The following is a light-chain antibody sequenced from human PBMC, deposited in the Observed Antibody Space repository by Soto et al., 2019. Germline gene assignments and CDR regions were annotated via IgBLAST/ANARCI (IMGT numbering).Light chain of an antibody. CDR1: SSNIGAGYD. CDR3: QSYDSSLSGVV. J-gene: IGLJ2*01. V-gene: IGLV1-40*01. CDR2: GNS. Sequence: QSVLTQPPSVSGAPGQRVTISCTGSSSNIGAGYDVHWFQQLPGTAPKLLIYGNSNRPSGVPDRFSGSKSGTSASLAITGLQAEYEADDYCQSYDSSLSGVVFGGGTKLTVL.